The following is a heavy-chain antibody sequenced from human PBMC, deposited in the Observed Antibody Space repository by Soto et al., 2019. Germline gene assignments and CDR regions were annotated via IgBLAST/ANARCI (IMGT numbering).Heavy chain of an antibody. J-gene: IGHJ5*02. CDR1: GGSISSGDYY. D-gene: IGHD3-3*01. CDR3: ARWWSGSRQGFDP. V-gene: IGHV4-31*03. Sequence: QVQLQESGPGLVKPSQTLSLTCTVSGGSISSGDYYWSWIRQHPGKGLEWIGYIYYSGSTYYNPSPKRRVTVSVDTSNNQFSLKLNSVTAADTAVYYCARWWSGSRQGFDPWGQGTLVTVSS. CDR2: IYYSGST.